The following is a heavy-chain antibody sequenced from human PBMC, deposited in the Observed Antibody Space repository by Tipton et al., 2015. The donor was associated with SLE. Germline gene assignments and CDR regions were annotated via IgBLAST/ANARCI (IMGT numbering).Heavy chain of an antibody. Sequence: TLSLTCTVSGGSISSSHYWSWIRQPPGKGLEWIGYMYYSGSTNYNPPLKSRVTILIDTSQNQFSLRLSSVTAADTAVYYCADGYNWRFDPWGQGTLVTVSS. V-gene: IGHV4-59*11. CDR1: GGSISSSHY. CDR2: MYYSGST. CDR3: ADGYNWRFDP. J-gene: IGHJ5*02. D-gene: IGHD1-20*01.